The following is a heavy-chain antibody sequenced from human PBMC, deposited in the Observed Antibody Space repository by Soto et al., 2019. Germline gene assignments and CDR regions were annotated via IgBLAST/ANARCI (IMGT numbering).Heavy chain of an antibody. D-gene: IGHD1-20*01. CDR2: INAGNGNT. J-gene: IGHJ6*02. Sequence: SVKVSCKASGYTFTSYAMHWVRQAPGQRLEWMGWINAGNGNTKYSQKFQGRVTITRDTSASTAYMELSSLRSEDTAVYYCARDRVTGTQDYYYGMDVWGQGTTVTVSS. V-gene: IGHV1-3*01. CDR3: ARDRVTGTQDYYYGMDV. CDR1: GYTFTSYA.